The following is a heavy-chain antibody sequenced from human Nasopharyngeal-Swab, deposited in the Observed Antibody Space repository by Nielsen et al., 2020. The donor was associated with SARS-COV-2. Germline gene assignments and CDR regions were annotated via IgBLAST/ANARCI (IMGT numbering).Heavy chain of an antibody. D-gene: IGHD5-18*01. V-gene: IGHV4-39*01. CDR2: IYYSGST. J-gene: IGHJ6*03. Sequence: SETLSLTCTVSGGSISSSSYYWGWIRQPPGKGLEWIGSIYYSGSTYYNPSLKSRVTISVDTSKNQFSLKLSSVTAADTAVYYCARGRTQVDTAMVTYYYYYYMDVWGKGTTVTVSS. CDR3: ARGRTQVDTAMVTYYYYYYMDV. CDR1: GGSISSSSYY.